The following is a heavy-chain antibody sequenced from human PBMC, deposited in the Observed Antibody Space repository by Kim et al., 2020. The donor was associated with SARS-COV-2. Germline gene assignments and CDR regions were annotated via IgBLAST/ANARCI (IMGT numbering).Heavy chain of an antibody. Sequence: SVKVSCKASGGTFSSYAISWVLQAPGQGLEWMGGIIPIFGTANYAQKFQGRVTITADESTSTAYMELSSLRSEDTAVYYCASRAGGYYYNYWGQGTLVTVSS. CDR2: IIPIFGTA. CDR1: GGTFSSYA. V-gene: IGHV1-69*13. D-gene: IGHD3-22*01. J-gene: IGHJ4*02. CDR3: ASRAGGYYYNY.